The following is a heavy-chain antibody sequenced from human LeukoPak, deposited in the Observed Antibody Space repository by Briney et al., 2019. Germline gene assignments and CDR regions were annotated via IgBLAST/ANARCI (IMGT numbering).Heavy chain of an antibody. Sequence: GGSLRLSCAASGFTFSNYEMNWVRQAPGKGLEWVSYISSSGSTIYYADSVKGRFTISRDNAKNSLYLQMNSLRAEDTAVYYCAREGADYYYGSGTFDYWGQGTLVTVSS. J-gene: IGHJ4*02. D-gene: IGHD3-10*01. V-gene: IGHV3-48*03. CDR2: ISSSGSTI. CDR1: GFTFSNYE. CDR3: AREGADYYYGSGTFDY.